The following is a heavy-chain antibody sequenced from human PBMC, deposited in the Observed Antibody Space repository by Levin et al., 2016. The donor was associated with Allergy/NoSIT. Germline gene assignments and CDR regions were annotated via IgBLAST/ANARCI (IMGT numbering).Heavy chain of an antibody. CDR2: IYYDGST. CDR3: ARQQVVGATYHWFDP. J-gene: IGHJ5*02. Sequence: SETLSLTCTVSGGFLSSYYWSWIRQSPGKELEWIGYIYYDGSTHYNPSLKSRVTISVDTSENQFSLEVRSVTAADTAVYYCARQQVVGATYHWFDPWGQGTQVTVSS. V-gene: IGHV4-59*08. D-gene: IGHD1-26*01. CDR1: GGFLSSYY.